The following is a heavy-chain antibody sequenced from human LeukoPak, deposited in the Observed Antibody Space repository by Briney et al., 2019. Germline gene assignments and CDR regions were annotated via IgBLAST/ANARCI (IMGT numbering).Heavy chain of an antibody. D-gene: IGHD3-22*01. CDR3: AKGRPHYYDSSGYYYFDY. CDR2: IWYDGSNK. V-gene: IGHV3-33*06. CDR1: GFTFSSYG. J-gene: IGHJ4*02. Sequence: GGSLRLSCAASGFTFSSYGMHWVRQAPGKGLEWVAVIWYDGSNKYYADSVKGRFTISRDNSKNTLYLQMNSLRAEDTAVYYCAKGRPHYYDSSGYYYFDYWGQGTLVTVSS.